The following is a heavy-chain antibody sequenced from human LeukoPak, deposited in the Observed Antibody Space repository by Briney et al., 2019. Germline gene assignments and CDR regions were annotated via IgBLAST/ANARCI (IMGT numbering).Heavy chain of an antibody. CDR3: AKDVVPDSGWDLDY. CDR2: IYPRGDST. CDR1: GFTFSTYS. Sequence: GGSLRLSCAASGFTFSTYSMTWVRQGPGKGLEWFSSIYPRGDSTFYADSVKGRFTISRDNSKNTLYLQMSSLRTEDTAIYYCAKDVVPDSGWDLDYWGQGTLVTVSS. V-gene: IGHV3-23*01. J-gene: IGHJ4*02. D-gene: IGHD6-19*01.